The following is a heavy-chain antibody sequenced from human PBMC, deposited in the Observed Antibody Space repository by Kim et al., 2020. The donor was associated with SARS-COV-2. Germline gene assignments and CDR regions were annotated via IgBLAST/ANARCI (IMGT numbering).Heavy chain of an antibody. V-gene: IGHV3-64D*06. CDR3: VKGGASSWYYFDY. Sequence: GGSLRLSCSASGFTFSTYAMHWVRQAPGKGLEYVSSIRSNGGSTYYAASVKGRITISRDNSKHTLYLQMSSLRTEDTAVYFCVKGGASSWYYFDYWGQGT. CDR1: GFTFSTYA. D-gene: IGHD6-13*01. CDR2: IRSNGGST. J-gene: IGHJ4*02.